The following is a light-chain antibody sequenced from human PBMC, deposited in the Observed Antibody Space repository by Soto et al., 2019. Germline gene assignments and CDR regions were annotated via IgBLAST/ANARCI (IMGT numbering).Light chain of an antibody. CDR3: SSYAGSSTYV. V-gene: IGLV2-8*01. CDR1: SSDVGGYDY. CDR2: EVS. J-gene: IGLJ1*01. Sequence: QSVLTQPPSASGSPGQSVTTSCTGTSSDVGGYDYVSWYQQHPGKAPKLLIYEVSKRPSGVPDRFSGSKSGNTASPTVSGLQAEDEADYYCSSYAGSSTYVFGTGTKLTVL.